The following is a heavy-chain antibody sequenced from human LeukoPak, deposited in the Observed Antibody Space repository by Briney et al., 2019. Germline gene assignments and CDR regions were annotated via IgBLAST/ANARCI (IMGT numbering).Heavy chain of an antibody. CDR2: IYYSGST. Sequence: PSETLSLTCNVSGDSISSGDYYWSWIRQPPGQGLEWIGYIYYSGSTYYNPSLKSRVTISVDTSKNQFSLELSSVTAADTAVYYCARGLAPAVAGMGYWGQGTLVTVSS. CDR3: ARGLAPAVAGMGY. D-gene: IGHD6-19*01. J-gene: IGHJ4*02. V-gene: IGHV4-30-4*08. CDR1: GDSISSGDYY.